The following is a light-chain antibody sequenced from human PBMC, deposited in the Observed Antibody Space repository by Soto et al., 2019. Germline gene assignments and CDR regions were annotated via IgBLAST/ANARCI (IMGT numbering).Light chain of an antibody. J-gene: IGKJ1*01. CDR2: KAS. Sequence: DTQMTHSPSTLSASVGDRVTITCRANQSVGSWLAWYQQKPGKAPNLLIYKASILQSGVPSRFSGSGYGTVFTLTISSLQPDDFATYYCQQYNSYWTFGQGTKVEIK. CDR3: QQYNSYWT. CDR1: QSVGSW. V-gene: IGKV1-5*03.